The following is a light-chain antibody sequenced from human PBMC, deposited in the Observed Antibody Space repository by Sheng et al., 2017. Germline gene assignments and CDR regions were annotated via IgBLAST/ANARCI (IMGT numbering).Light chain of an antibody. Sequence: QSALTQPASVSGSPGQSITISCTGTSSDVGGYNSVSWYQQHPGKAPKLMIYDVSNRPSGVSNRFSGSKSDNTASLTISGLQAEDEADYYCCSYARSSTLVFGGGTKLTVL. CDR3: CSYARSSTLV. V-gene: IGLV2-14*01. J-gene: IGLJ2*01. CDR1: SSDVGGYNS. CDR2: DVS.